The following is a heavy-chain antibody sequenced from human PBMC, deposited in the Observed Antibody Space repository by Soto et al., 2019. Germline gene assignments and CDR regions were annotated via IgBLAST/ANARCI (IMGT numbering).Heavy chain of an antibody. J-gene: IGHJ6*02. Sequence: EVQLVESGGGLVQPGGSLRLSCVASGFTFSSFWMHWVRQAPGKGLEWVSRASPDGTSTSYADSVKGRFTISRDNAKNTLYLQMNSLRAEDTAVYYCASFPWRGEVYYYYYGMDVWGQGTTVAVSS. CDR1: GFTFSSFW. CDR2: ASPDGTST. V-gene: IGHV3-74*01. D-gene: IGHD3-16*01. CDR3: ASFPWRGEVYYYYYGMDV.